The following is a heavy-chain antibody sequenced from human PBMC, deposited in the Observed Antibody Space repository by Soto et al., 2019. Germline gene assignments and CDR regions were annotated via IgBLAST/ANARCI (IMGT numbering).Heavy chain of an antibody. D-gene: IGHD3-16*02. CDR2: IYYSGST. V-gene: IGHV4-39*01. J-gene: IGHJ5*02. CDR1: GGSISSSSYY. CDR3: ARPDRPKRRPPRYRWLDH. Sequence: SETLSLTCTVSGGSISSSSYYWGWIRQPPGKGLEWIGSIYYSGSTYYNPSLTSPVTISVDTSKNQFSLKLSSVTAADTAVYYCARPDRPKRRPPRYRWLDHWGQGTLVTVSS.